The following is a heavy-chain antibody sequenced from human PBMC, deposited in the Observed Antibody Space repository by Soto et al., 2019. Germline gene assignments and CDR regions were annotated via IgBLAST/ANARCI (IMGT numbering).Heavy chain of an antibody. V-gene: IGHV3-66*01. D-gene: IGHD5-12*01. J-gene: IGHJ4*02. CDR2: IYSGGGT. Sequence: GGSLRLSCAASEFTVTSNYMSWVRQAPGKGLEWVSVIYSGGGTYYADSVKGRFTISRDNSKNTLYLQMNSLRVEDTAVYYCARDWAYSTTQEFDSWGQGTLVTVSS. CDR1: EFTVTSNY. CDR3: ARDWAYSTTQEFDS.